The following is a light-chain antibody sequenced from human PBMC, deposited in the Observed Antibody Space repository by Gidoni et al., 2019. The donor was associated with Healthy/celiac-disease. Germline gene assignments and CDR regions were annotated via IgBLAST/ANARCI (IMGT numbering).Light chain of an antibody. Sequence: EIVLTQSPGTLSLSPGERATLSCRASQSVSSSYLAWYQQKPGQAPRLLIYGASSRATGSRLEPEDFAVYYCQQYGSSPPLTCGGGTKVEIK. CDR3: QQYGSSPPLT. CDR2: GAS. J-gene: IGKJ4*01. CDR1: QSVSSSY. V-gene: IGKV3-20*01.